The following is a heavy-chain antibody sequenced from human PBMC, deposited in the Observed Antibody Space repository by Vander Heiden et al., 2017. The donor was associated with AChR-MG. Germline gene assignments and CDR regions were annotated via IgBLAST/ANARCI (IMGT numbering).Heavy chain of an antibody. J-gene: IGHJ4*02. CDR3: ARHLGYCSGGSCVSYYAGAPYYFDY. V-gene: IGHV4-39*01. CDR1: GGSISSSSYY. CDR2: IYYRGST. D-gene: IGHD2-15*01. Sequence: QLQLQESGPGLVKPSETLSLTCTVSGGSISSSSYYWGWIRQPPGKGLEWIGSIYYRGSTYYNPSLKSRVTISVDTSKNQFSLKLSSVTAADTAVYYCARHLGYCSGGSCVSYYAGAPYYFDYWGQGTLVTVSS.